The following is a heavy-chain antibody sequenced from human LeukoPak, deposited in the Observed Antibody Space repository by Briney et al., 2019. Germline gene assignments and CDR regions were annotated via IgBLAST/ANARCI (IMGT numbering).Heavy chain of an antibody. CDR1: GYTFTSYG. J-gene: IGHJ4*02. CDR3: ARVGGYYGSGSYSYSDY. Sequence: ASVKVSCKASGYTFTSYGISWVRQAPGLGLEWMGWISAYNGNTNYAQKLQGRVTMTTDTSTSTAYMELRSLRSDDTAVYYCARVGGYYGSGSYSYSDYWGQGTLVTVSS. D-gene: IGHD3-10*01. CDR2: ISAYNGNT. V-gene: IGHV1-18*01.